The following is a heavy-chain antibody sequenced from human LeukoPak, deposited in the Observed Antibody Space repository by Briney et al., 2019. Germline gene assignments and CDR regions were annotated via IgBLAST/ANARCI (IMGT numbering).Heavy chain of an antibody. J-gene: IGHJ6*02. CDR3: ARARYSSSWYRGSYYYYGMDV. D-gene: IGHD6-13*01. CDR2: ISSSGSTI. CDR1: GFTFSGYE. V-gene: IGHV3-48*03. Sequence: GGSLRLSCAASGFTFSGYEMNWVRQAPGKGLEWVSYISSSGSTIYYADSVKGRFTISRDNAKNSLYLQMNSLRAEDTAVYYCARARYSSSWYRGSYYYYGMDVWGQGTTVTVSS.